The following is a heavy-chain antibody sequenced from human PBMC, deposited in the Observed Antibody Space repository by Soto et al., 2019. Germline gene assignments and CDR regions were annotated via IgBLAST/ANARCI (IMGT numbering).Heavy chain of an antibody. J-gene: IGHJ4*02. D-gene: IGHD3-22*01. V-gene: IGHV3-11*01. CDR3: ARDLGYYDSSGYFDY. CDR2: ISSSGSII. Sequence: TGGSLRLSCADSGVTFSDYYMSWIRQAPGKGLEWVSYISSSGSIIYYADSVKGRFTISRDNAKNSLYLQMNSLRAEDAAVYYCARDLGYYDSSGYFDYWGQGTLVTVSS. CDR1: GVTFSDYY.